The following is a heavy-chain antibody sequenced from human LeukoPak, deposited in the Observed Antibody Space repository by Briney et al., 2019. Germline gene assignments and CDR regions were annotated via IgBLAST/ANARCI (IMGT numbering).Heavy chain of an antibody. V-gene: IGHV7-4-1*02. D-gene: IGHD2-2*01. Sequence: GASVKVSCKASGYTFTSYAMNWVRQAPGQGLEWMGWINTNTGNPTYAQGFTGRFVLSLDTSVSTAYLQISGLKAEDTAVYYCARDQSGYCSSASCPDPYHYYYMDVWGKGTTLTVSS. CDR2: INTNTGNP. J-gene: IGHJ6*03. CDR3: ARDQSGYCSSASCPDPYHYYYMDV. CDR1: GYTFTSYA.